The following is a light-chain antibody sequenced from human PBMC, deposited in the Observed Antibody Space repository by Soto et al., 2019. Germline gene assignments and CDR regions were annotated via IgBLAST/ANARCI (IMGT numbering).Light chain of an antibody. CDR2: KTS. V-gene: IGKV1-5*03. Sequence: DIQMTQSPSTLSASVGARVTITCPASQSVGRWLAESQQKQGKAPELLIYKTSTLQRGVPPRFIGSGAGTEFSVTISRLQPDDSATWSCQEYRTRPAYNFGQETRLEIK. CDR1: QSVGRW. CDR3: QEYRTRPAYN. J-gene: IGKJ2*01.